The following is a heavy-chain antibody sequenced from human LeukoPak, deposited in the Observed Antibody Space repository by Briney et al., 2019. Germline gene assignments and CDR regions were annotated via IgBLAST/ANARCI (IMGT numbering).Heavy chain of an antibody. D-gene: IGHD4-17*01. CDR2: ISHSGST. CDR3: ARVIGDSVSYCYYLVMDV. V-gene: IGHV4-34*01. Sequence: SETLSLTCEVYGGSFSNYYWSWIRQPPVKGLERIGEISHSGSTNYNPSLKSRLTMSVDTSKNHFSLKLSSVTAADTAVYFCARVIGDSVSYCYYLVMDVWGQGTTVTVSS. J-gene: IGHJ6*02. CDR1: GGSFSNYY.